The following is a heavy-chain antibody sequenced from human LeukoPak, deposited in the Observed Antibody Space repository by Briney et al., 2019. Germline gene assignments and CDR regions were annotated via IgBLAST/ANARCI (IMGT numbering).Heavy chain of an antibody. V-gene: IGHV5-51*01. CDR1: GFTFSNYW. J-gene: IGHJ6*02. CDR3: ARGYVMDV. CDR2: TYPGDSHT. Sequence: GGSLRLSCAASGFTFSNYWIGWVRQMPGKGLEWMGITYPGDSHTRYSPSFQGQVTISADKSISTAYLQWSSLKASDTAMYYCARGYVMDVWGQGTTVTVSS.